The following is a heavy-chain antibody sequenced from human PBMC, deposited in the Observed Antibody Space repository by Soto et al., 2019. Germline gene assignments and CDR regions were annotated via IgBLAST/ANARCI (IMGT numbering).Heavy chain of an antibody. Sequence: EVQLVESGGGLVKPGGSLRLSCAASGFTFSSYSMNWVRQAPGKGLEWVSSISSSSSYIYYADSVKGRFTISRDNAKNSLYLQMNSLRAEDTAVYYCARDGIVGATTNQDDYYYGMDVWGQGTTVTVSS. CDR2: ISSSSSYI. V-gene: IGHV3-21*01. CDR1: GFTFSSYS. J-gene: IGHJ6*02. D-gene: IGHD1-26*01. CDR3: ARDGIVGATTNQDDYYYGMDV.